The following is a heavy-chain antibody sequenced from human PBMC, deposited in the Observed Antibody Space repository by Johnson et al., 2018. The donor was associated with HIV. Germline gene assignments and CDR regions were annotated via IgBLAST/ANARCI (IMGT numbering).Heavy chain of an antibody. J-gene: IGHJ3*01. CDR2: ISYDGSIK. V-gene: IGHV3-30*04. CDR3: ARDALLRFLAWFS. CDR1: GFTFSSYA. Sequence: QMQLVESGGGVVQPGRSLRLSCAASGFTFSSYAMHWVRQAPGKGLEWVAVISYDGSIKYYGDSVKGRFTISRDNSKNTLYLQINSLRVEDTAVYYCARDALLRFLAWFSWGQGTMVTVSS. D-gene: IGHD3-3*01.